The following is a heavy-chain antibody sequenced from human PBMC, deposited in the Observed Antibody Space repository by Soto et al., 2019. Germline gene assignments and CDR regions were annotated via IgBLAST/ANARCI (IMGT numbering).Heavy chain of an antibody. D-gene: IGHD2-2*01. Sequence: ASVKVSCKASGYTFTSYYMHWVRQAPGQGLEWMGIINPSGGSTSYAQKFQGRVTMTRDTSTSTVYMELSSLRSEDTAVYYCARGPVVPAEHYYYYGMDVWGQGTTVTVSS. J-gene: IGHJ6*02. CDR1: GYTFTSYY. CDR3: ARGPVVPAEHYYYYGMDV. CDR2: INPSGGST. V-gene: IGHV1-46*01.